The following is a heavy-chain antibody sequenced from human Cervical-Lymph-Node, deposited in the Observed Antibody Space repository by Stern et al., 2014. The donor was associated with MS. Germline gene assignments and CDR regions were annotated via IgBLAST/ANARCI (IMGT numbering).Heavy chain of an antibody. CDR3: ARDTSSPERSDW. Sequence: QLVQSGGGVIQPGGSLRLSCTASGFTVSRDYMTWVRQAPGKGLEWVSLITNVGSTFYTDSVKVQFTIARDDSKNTVYLHMTSLRAEDTAMYYCARDTSSPERSDWWGQGTLVTVSS. J-gene: IGHJ4*02. V-gene: IGHV3-53*01. CDR2: ITNVGST. CDR1: GFTVSRDY. D-gene: IGHD1-1*01.